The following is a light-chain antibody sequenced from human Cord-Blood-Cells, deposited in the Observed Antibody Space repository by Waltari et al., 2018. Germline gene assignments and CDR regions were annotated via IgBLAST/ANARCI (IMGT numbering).Light chain of an antibody. Sequence: QSALTQPPSVSASPGQSVTISCTGTSSDVGSYNRVCWYQQPPGSAPKLMIYDVSNRPSGVPDRFAGSKSGNTASLTISGLQAEDEADYYCSSYTSISTYVFGTGTKVTVL. CDR3: SSYTSISTYV. CDR2: DVS. CDR1: SSDVGSYNR. J-gene: IGLJ1*01. V-gene: IGLV2-18*02.